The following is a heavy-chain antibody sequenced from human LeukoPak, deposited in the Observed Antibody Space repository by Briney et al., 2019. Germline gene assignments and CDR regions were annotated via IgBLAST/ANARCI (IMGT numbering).Heavy chain of an antibody. V-gene: IGHV3-48*03. CDR1: GFTFSSYE. D-gene: IGHD1-26*01. CDR3: ARGQLSGSYEQAH. Sequence: PGGSLRLSCAASGFTFSSYEMNWVRQAPGKGLEWVSYISSSGSTIYYADSVKGRFTISRDNAKNSPYLQMNSLRAEDTAVYYCARGQLSGSYEQAHWGQGTLVTVSS. J-gene: IGHJ4*02. CDR2: ISSSGSTI.